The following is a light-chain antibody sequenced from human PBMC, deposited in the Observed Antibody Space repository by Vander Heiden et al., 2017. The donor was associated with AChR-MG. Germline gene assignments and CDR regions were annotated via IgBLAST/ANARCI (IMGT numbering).Light chain of an antibody. CDR1: QTITTY. V-gene: IGKV1-39*01. Sequence: DIQMTQSPSSLSASLGDRVTITCRASQTITTYLNWYQHKPGRAPKLLIYAASRLQSGVPSRFSGSGSGTDFTLTISSLQPEDFATYYCQQSSTSRAFGQGTKVEIK. J-gene: IGKJ1*01. CDR2: AAS. CDR3: QQSSTSRA.